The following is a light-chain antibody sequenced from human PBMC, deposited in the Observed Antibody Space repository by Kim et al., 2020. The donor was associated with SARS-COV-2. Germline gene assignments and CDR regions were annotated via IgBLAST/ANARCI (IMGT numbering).Light chain of an antibody. CDR2: DTS. CDR1: TGDVTSGHY. J-gene: IGLJ2*01. CDR3: LLSYSGARV. Sequence: PGGTVTLTCGSSTGDVTSGHYPYWFQQKPGQASRTLIYDTSNKHSWTPARFSGSLLGGKAALTLSGAQPEDEAEYYCLLSYSGARVFGGGTKLTVL. V-gene: IGLV7-46*01.